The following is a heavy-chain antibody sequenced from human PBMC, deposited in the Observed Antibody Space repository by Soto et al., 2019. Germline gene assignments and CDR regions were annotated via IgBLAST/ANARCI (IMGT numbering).Heavy chain of an antibody. Sequence: QVQLVQSGAEVKKPGASVKVSCKASGYTFTSDGISCVRQASGQGLEWMGLISAYNGNTNYAQKLQGRVTMTTDTSTSTAYMELRCLRSDETGVYYCARGVDNWNDLDYGMDVWGQGTTATVSS. J-gene: IGHJ6*02. CDR2: ISAYNGNT. CDR3: ARGVDNWNDLDYGMDV. CDR1: GYTFTSDG. V-gene: IGHV1-18*01. D-gene: IGHD1-1*01.